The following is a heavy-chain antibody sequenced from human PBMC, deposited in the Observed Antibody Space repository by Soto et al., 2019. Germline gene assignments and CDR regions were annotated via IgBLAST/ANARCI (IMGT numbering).Heavy chain of an antibody. Sequence: QVQLVESGGGLVKPGGSLRLSCAASAFIISDYYMSWIRQAPGKGLEWVSYISGSGTTIYYADSVKGRFTISRDNAKNSLYLQMGSLGAEDTAVYYCARVGCSGGSCPLDYWGQGTLVTVSS. CDR1: AFIISDYY. CDR2: ISGSGTTI. V-gene: IGHV3-11*01. J-gene: IGHJ4*02. D-gene: IGHD2-15*01. CDR3: ARVGCSGGSCPLDY.